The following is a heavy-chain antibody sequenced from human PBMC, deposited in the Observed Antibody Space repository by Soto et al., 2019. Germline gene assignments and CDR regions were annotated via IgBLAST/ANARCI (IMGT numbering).Heavy chain of an antibody. V-gene: IGHV3-30-3*01. CDR3: AKDPSGITGTTGY. CDR1: GFTFSSYA. CDR2: ISYDGSNK. J-gene: IGHJ4*02. D-gene: IGHD1-7*01. Sequence: GGSLRLSCAASGFTFSSYAMHWVRQAPGKGLEWVAVISYDGSNKYYADSVKGRFTISRDNSKNTLYLQMNSLRAEDTAVYYCAKDPSGITGTTGYWGQGTLVTVSS.